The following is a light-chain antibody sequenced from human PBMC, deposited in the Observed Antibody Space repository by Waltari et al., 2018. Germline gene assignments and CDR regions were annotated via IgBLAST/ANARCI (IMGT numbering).Light chain of an antibody. J-gene: IGLJ2*01. V-gene: IGLV3-21*02. CDR2: DDS. CDR1: NIGNKR. CDR3: QVWDSSSDHVV. Sequence: SYVLTQPPSVSVAPGQTARITCGENNIGNKRVQWYQQKTGQAPVLGVYDDSDRPSGGPGGFSGSNSGNTATLTITRVEVGDEADYYCQVWDSSSDHVVFGGGTKLTVL.